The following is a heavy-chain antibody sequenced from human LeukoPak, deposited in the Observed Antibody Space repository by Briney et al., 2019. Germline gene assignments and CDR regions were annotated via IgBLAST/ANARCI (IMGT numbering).Heavy chain of an antibody. J-gene: IGHJ6*03. CDR3: ARHLTGIVGATSVPDYYYYMDV. CDR1: GYTFTGYY. CDR2: INPNSGGT. V-gene: IGHV1-2*02. D-gene: IGHD1-26*01. Sequence: ASVKVSCKASGYTFTGYYMHWVRQAPGQGLEWMGWINPNSGGTNYAQKFQGRVTMTRDTSISTAYLQWSSLKASDTAMYYCARHLTGIVGATSVPDYYYYMDVWGKGTTVTVSS.